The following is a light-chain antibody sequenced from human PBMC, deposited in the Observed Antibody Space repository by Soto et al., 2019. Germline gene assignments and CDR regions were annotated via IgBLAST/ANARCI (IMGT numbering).Light chain of an antibody. V-gene: IGKV3-15*01. CDR1: QSVSSN. CDR3: QQANDWPPT. J-gene: IGKJ1*01. CDR2: GAS. Sequence: EIVMTQSPATLSVSPGERATLSCRASQSVSSNLAWYQQKLGQAPRLLIYGASTRATGIPDRFSGSGSGTEFTLTISSLQSEDFAVYYCQQANDWPPTFGQGTRV.